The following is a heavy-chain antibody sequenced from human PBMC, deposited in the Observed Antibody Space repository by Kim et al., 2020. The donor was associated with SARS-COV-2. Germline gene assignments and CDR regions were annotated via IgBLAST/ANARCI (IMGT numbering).Heavy chain of an antibody. V-gene: IGHV5-10-1*01. CDR2: IDPSDSYT. J-gene: IGHJ4*02. CDR1: GYSFTSYW. D-gene: IGHD3-10*01. Sequence: GESLKISCKGSGYSFTSYWISWVRQMPGKGLEWMGRIDPSDSYTNYSPSFQGHVTISADKSISTAYLQWSSLKASDTAMYYCASPLYGSGTTELYWGQGTLVTVSS. CDR3: ASPLYGSGTTELY.